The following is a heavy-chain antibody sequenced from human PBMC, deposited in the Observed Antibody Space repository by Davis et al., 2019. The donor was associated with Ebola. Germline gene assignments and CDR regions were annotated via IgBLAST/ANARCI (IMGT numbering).Heavy chain of an antibody. V-gene: IGHV3-33*01. CDR3: ARDSDGVFDY. CDR2: IWYDGSNK. D-gene: IGHD3-10*01. CDR1: GFTFSSYG. Sequence: GESLKISCAASGFTFSSYGMHWVRQAPGKGLEWVAVIWYDGSNKYYADSVKGRFTISRDNSKNTLYLQMNSLRAEDTAVYYCARDSDGVFDYWGQGTLVTVSS. J-gene: IGHJ4*02.